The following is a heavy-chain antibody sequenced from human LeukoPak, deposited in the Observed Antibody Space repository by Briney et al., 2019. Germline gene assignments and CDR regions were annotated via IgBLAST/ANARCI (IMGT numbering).Heavy chain of an antibody. D-gene: IGHD3-22*01. J-gene: IGHJ4*02. CDR2: ISSSGSTI. CDR1: GFTFSDYY. V-gene: IGHV3-11*01. Sequence: PGGSLRLSCAASGFTFSDYYMGWIRQAPGKGLEWVSYISSSGSTIYYADSVKGRFTISRDNAKNSLYLQMNSLRAEDTAVYYCARDWQGARSNYYDSSGYTEYYFDYWGQGTLVTVSS. CDR3: ARDWQGARSNYYDSSGYTEYYFDY.